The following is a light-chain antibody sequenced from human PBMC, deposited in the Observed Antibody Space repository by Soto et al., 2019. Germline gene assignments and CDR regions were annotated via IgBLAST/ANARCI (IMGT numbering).Light chain of an antibody. CDR2: GSS. Sequence: EIVLTQSPGTLSLSPGERAILSCKASQIVGGNKITWYQRKSGQAPRLLIYGSSYSPSGIPDRFSGSGSATNFPLTISRLEPEEFAACYCQRSGCFPGTYGQGNQVEVK. V-gene: IGKV3-20*01. CDR3: QRSGCFPGT. J-gene: IGKJ1*01. CDR1: QIVGGNK.